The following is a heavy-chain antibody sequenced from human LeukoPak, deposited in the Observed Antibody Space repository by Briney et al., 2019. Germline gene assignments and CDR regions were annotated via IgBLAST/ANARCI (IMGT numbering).Heavy chain of an antibody. J-gene: IGHJ2*01. V-gene: IGHV4-59*01. CDR1: GGSISSYY. CDR3: ARVSSYSWYFDL. D-gene: IGHD1-26*01. Sequence: ASETLSLTCTVSGGSISSYYWSWIRQPPGKGLEWIGYIYYSGSTYYNPSLKSRVTISVDTSKNQFSLKLSSVTAADTAVYYCARVSSYSWYFDLWGRGTLVTVSS. CDR2: IYYSGST.